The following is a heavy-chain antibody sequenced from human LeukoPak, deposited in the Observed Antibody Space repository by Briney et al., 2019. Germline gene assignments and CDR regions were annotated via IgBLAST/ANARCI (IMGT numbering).Heavy chain of an antibody. J-gene: IGHJ4*02. D-gene: IGHD2-2*01. Sequence: PGASVKVSCKASGYTFTSYYMHWVRQAPGQGLEWMGIINPSGGSTSYAQKFQGRVTMTRDMSTSTVYMELSSLRSEDTAVYYCARPRTVPATPGYWGQGTLVTVSS. CDR1: GYTFTSYY. CDR2: INPSGGST. V-gene: IGHV1-46*01. CDR3: ARPRTVPATPGY.